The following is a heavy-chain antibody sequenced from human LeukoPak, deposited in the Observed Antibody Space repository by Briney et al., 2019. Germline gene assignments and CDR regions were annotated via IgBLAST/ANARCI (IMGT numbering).Heavy chain of an antibody. J-gene: IGHJ3*02. D-gene: IGHD3-3*01. Sequence: GGSLRLSCAASGFTLSYYWMSWVRQAPGKGLEWVANIKQDGTEIHYVASVKGRFTISKDNARNSLYLQMNSLRVEDTAVYYCAKVRAYDFWKGYLVLDRTFDIWGQGTMVTVSS. CDR2: IKQDGTEI. CDR1: GFTLSYYW. CDR3: AKVRAYDFWKGYLVLDRTFDI. V-gene: IGHV3-7*01.